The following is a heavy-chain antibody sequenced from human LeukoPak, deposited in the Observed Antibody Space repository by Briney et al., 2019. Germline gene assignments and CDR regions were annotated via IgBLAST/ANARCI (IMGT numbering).Heavy chain of an antibody. Sequence: SQTLSLTCTVSGGSISSGSYYWSWIRQPAGKGLEWIGRIYTSGSTNYNPSLKSRVTISVDTSKNQFSLKLSSVTAADTAVYYCARVHPGSHTDPVVVGFGWFDPWGQGTLVTVSS. J-gene: IGHJ5*02. CDR3: ARVHPGSHTDPVVVGFGWFDP. CDR2: IYTSGST. V-gene: IGHV4-61*02. CDR1: GGSISSGSYY. D-gene: IGHD2-15*01.